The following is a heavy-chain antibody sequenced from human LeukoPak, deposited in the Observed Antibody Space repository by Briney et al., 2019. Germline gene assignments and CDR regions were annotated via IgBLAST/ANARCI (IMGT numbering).Heavy chain of an antibody. CDR2: INHSGST. CDR1: GGSFSGYY. V-gene: IGHV4-34*01. J-gene: IGHJ4*02. D-gene: IGHD3-22*01. CDR3: ARGLYQRISMIVVVITPPYFDY. Sequence: SETLSLTCAVSGGSFSGYYWSWIRQPPGKGLEWIGEINHSGSTNYNPSLKSRVTISVDTSKNQFSLKLSSVTAADTAVYYCARGLYQRISMIVVVITPPYFDYWGQGTLVTVSS.